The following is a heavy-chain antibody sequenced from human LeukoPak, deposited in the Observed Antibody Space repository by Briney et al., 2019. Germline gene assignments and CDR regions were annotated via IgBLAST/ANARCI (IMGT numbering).Heavy chain of an antibody. CDR2: ISGSGGST. V-gene: IGHV3-23*01. CDR1: GFTFSNYA. CDR3: AKGAVVRPELRYFDWTLGDFDY. D-gene: IGHD3-9*01. Sequence: GGSLRLSCAASGFTFSNYAMSWVRQAPGKGLEWVSAISGSGGSTYYADSVKGRFTISRDNSKNTLYLQMNSLRAEDTAVYYCAKGAVVRPELRYFDWTLGDFDYWGQGTLVTVSS. J-gene: IGHJ4*02.